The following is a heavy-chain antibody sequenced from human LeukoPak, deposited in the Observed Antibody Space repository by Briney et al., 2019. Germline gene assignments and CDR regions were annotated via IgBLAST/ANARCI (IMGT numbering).Heavy chain of an antibody. Sequence: GASVKVSCKASGYTFTSYGISWVRQAPGQGLEWMGWISAYNGNTNYAQKLQGRVTMTTDTSTSTAYMELRSLRSDDKAVYYCARDLSTWTATIYDYWGQGTLVTVSS. CDR1: GYTFTSYG. J-gene: IGHJ4*02. D-gene: IGHD5-12*01. CDR3: ARDLSTWTATIYDY. V-gene: IGHV1-18*01. CDR2: ISAYNGNT.